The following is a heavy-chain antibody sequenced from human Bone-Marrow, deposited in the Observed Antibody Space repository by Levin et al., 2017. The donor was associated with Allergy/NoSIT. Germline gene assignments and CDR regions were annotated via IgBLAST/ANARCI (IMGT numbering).Heavy chain of an antibody. J-gene: IGHJ4*02. CDR2: VYYTGST. V-gene: IGHV4-59*08. Sequence: SETLSLTCSVSVNSINKYYWSWIRQPPGKELEWIGDVYYTGSTNYKSSLKSRVSISIDTSKNQFSLKLSSVTAADTAVYFCARRRGLGLLDYWGQGTLVTVSS. D-gene: IGHD1-7*01. CDR3: ARRRGLGLLDY. CDR1: VNSINKYY.